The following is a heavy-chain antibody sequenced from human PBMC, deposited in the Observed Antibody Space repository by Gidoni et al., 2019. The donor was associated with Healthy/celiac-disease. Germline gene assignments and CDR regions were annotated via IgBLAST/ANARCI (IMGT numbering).Heavy chain of an antibody. V-gene: IGHV1-8*01. D-gene: IGHD3-16*02. CDR2: MNPNSGNT. J-gene: IGHJ3*02. CDR1: GYPFTSYD. CDR3: ARNGGVMITFGGVIVIDI. Sequence: QVQLVQSGAEVKKPGASVKVSCKASGYPFTSYDINWVRQATGQGLEWMGWMNPNSGNTGYAQKFQGRVTMTRNTSISTAYMELSSLRSEDTAVYYCARNGGVMITFGGVIVIDIWGQGTMVTVSS.